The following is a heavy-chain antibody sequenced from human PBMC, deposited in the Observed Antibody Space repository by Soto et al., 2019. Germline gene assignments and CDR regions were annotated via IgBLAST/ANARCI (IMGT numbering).Heavy chain of an antibody. CDR1: GFTFSSYG. Sequence: PGGSLRLSCAASGFTFSSYGMHWVRQAPGKGLECVAVIWYDGSNKYYADSVKGRFTISRDNSKNTLYLQMNSLRAEDTAVYYCARVLGLRYFDWLLYGMDVWGQGTTVTVSS. CDR2: IWYDGSNK. CDR3: ARVLGLRYFDWLLYGMDV. J-gene: IGHJ6*02. V-gene: IGHV3-33*01. D-gene: IGHD3-9*01.